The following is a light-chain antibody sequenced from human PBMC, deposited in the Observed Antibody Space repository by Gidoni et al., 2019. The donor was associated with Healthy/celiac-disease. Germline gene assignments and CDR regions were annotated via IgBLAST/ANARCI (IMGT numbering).Light chain of an antibody. CDR2: GAS. CDR3: QQYGSSPGVT. V-gene: IGKV3-20*01. Sequence: IVLTQSPGTLSLSPGERATLSCRASQSVSSSYLAWYQQKPGQAPRLLIYGASSRATGIPDRFSGSGCGTDCTVTISRLEPEDFAVYYCQQYGSSPGVTFGPGTKVDIK. J-gene: IGKJ3*01. CDR1: QSVSSSY.